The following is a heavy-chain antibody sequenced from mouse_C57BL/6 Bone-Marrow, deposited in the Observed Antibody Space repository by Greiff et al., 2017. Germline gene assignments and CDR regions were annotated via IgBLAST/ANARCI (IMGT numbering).Heavy chain of an antibody. V-gene: IGHV1-55*01. CDR3: ARSLYDCGSSHAGFAY. CDR1: GYTFTSYW. J-gene: IGHJ3*01. CDR2: IYPGSGST. D-gene: IGHD1-1*01. Sequence: QVQLQQPGAELVKPGASVKMSCKASGYTFTSYWITWVKQRPGQGLEWIGDIYPGSGSTNYNEKFKSKATLTIDTSSSTAYLQLSSLTSEDTAVYYCARSLYDCGSSHAGFAYWGQGTLVTVSA.